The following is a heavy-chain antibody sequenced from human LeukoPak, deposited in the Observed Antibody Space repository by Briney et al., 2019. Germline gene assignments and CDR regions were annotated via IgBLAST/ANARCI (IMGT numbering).Heavy chain of an antibody. CDR3: ARAPTVLVGYCSSSSCQADY. Sequence: GGSLRLSCAASGFTFSTYGMHWVRQAPGKGLEWVAVISYDGSDKYYTDSVKGRFTISRDNAENSLYHQMNSLRVEDTAVYYCARAPTVLVGYCSSSSCQADYWGQGTLVTVSS. CDR2: ISYDGSDK. V-gene: IGHV3-30*03. D-gene: IGHD2-2*01. CDR1: GFTFSTYG. J-gene: IGHJ4*02.